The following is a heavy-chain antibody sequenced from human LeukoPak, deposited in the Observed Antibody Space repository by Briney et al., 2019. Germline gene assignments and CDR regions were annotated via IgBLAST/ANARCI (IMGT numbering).Heavy chain of an antibody. V-gene: IGHV1-18*01. CDR1: GYTFTSYG. D-gene: IGHD2-2*01. CDR3: ARKADCSSTSCKGYNYYYMDV. J-gene: IGHJ6*03. Sequence: GASAKVSCKASGYTFTSYGISWVRQAPGQGLEWMGWISAYNGNTNYAQKLQGRVTMTTDTSTSTAYMELRSLRSDDTAVYYCARKADCSSTSCKGYNYYYMDVWGKGTTVTVSS. CDR2: ISAYNGNT.